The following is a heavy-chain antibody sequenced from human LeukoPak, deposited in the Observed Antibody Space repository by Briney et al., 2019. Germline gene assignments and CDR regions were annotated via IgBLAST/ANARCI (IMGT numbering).Heavy chain of an antibody. CDR2: ISPSGDRT. D-gene: IGHD3-22*01. Sequence: GGSLRLSCAASGFTFSSYAMSWVRQAPGKGLEWVSFISPSGDRTSNADSVEGRFTVSRDNTRNALYLQMNSLRDEDTGVYYCAIMHGYYDGSGFWVQWGQGTLVTVSS. J-gene: IGHJ4*02. CDR3: AIMHGYYDGSGFWVQ. CDR1: GFTFSSYA. V-gene: IGHV3-23*01.